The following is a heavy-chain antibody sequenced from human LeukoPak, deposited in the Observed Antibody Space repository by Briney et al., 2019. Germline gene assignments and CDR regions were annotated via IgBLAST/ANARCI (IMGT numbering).Heavy chain of an antibody. D-gene: IGHD3-22*01. CDR3: VRDGDTSGYTN. V-gene: IGHV3-7*01. J-gene: IGHJ4*02. CDR2: INQDGSAK. CDR1: GFTFSSYW. Sequence: GGSLRLSCAAPGFTFSSYWMHWVRQAPGKGLGWVANINQDGSAKYYVDSVKGRFTISRDNAKNSLYLQMNSLRAEDTAVYSCVRDGDTSGYTNWGQGTLVTVSS.